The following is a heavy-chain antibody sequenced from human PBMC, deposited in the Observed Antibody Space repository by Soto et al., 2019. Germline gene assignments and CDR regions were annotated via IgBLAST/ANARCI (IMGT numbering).Heavy chain of an antibody. CDR3: AGRSSLASVQLFFREISNYNWFDP. V-gene: IGHV4-39*01. J-gene: IGHJ5*02. Sequence: QMQLQESGPGLVRPSETLSLTCTVSNGSISSPIYYWGWIRQPPGKGLEWIGSIHQTGSTYYNPSLQSRVTISVDTSKNQFSLKLSSVTAADTAMYFCAGRSSLASVQLFFREISNYNWFDPWGQGTLVTVSS. CDR2: IHQTGST. CDR1: NGSISSPIYY. D-gene: IGHD1-1*01.